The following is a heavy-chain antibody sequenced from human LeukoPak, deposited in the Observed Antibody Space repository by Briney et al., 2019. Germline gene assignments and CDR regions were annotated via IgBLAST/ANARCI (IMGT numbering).Heavy chain of an antibody. CDR3: ARGRKNYCCGGSCYLNWFDP. CDR2: ISAYNGNT. J-gene: IGHJ5*02. CDR1: GYAFTSYG. Sequence: ASVKVSCKASGYAFTSYGISWVRQAPGQGLEWMGWISAYNGNTNYAQKLQGRVTMTTDTSTSTAYMELRSLRSDDTAVYYCARGRKNYCCGGSCYLNWFDPWGQGTLVTVSS. V-gene: IGHV1-18*01. D-gene: IGHD2-15*01.